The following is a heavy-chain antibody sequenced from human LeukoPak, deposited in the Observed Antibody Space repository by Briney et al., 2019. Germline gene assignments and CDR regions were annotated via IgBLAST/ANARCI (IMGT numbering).Heavy chain of an antibody. CDR2: ISGSGDST. V-gene: IGHV3-23*01. D-gene: IGHD2-21*02. J-gene: IGHJ6*02. CDR3: ARDGGSGDYYYYYGMDV. CDR1: GFTFRSFA. Sequence: GGSLRLSCAASGFTFRSFAVTWVRQAPGKGLEWVSVISGSGDSTYYADSVKGRFTISRDNAKNSLYLQMNSLRAEDTAVYYCARDGGSGDYYYYYGMDVWGQGTTVTVSS.